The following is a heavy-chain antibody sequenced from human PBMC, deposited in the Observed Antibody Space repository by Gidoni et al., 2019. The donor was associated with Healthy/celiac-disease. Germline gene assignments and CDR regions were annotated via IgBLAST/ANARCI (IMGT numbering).Heavy chain of an antibody. J-gene: IGHJ4*02. CDR2: ISGSGGST. V-gene: IGHV3-23*01. Sequence: VSAISGSGGSTYYADSVKGRFTISRDNSKNTLYLQMNSLRAEDTAVYYCAKDSISTVALYYFDFWGQGTLVTVSS. CDR3: AKDSISTVALYYFDF. D-gene: IGHD6-19*01.